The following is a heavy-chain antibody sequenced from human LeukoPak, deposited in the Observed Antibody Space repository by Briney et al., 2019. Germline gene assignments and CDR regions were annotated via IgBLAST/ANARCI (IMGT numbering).Heavy chain of an antibody. D-gene: IGHD1-26*01. V-gene: IGHV3-64*01. CDR2: ISSNGGST. CDR1: GFTFSSYA. Sequence: PGGSLRLSCAASGFTFSSYAMHWVRQAPGKGLEYVSAISSNGGSTYYANSVKGRFTISRDNSKNTLYLQMGSLRAEDMAVYYCARAQYSGSYWGVPAFDIWGQGTMVTVSS. CDR3: ARAQYSGSYWGVPAFDI. J-gene: IGHJ3*02.